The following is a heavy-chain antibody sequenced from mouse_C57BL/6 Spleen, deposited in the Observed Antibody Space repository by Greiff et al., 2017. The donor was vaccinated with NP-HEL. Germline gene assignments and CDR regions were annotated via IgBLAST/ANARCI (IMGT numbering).Heavy chain of an antibody. J-gene: IGHJ1*03. V-gene: IGHV5-16*01. CDR1: GFTFSDYY. CDR3: ARDLLPIGGYFDV. D-gene: IGHD2-14*01. CDR2: INYDGSST. Sequence: EVQLMESEGGLVQPGSSMKLSCTASGFTFSDYYMAWVRQVPEKGLEWVANINYDGSSTYYLDSLKSRFIISRDNAKNILYLQMSRLKSEDTATYYCARDLLPIGGYFDVWGTGTTVTVSS.